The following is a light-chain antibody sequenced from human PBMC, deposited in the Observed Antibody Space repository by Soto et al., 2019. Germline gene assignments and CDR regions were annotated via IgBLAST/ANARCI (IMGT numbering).Light chain of an antibody. CDR3: QQYGSSPLFT. J-gene: IGKJ3*01. V-gene: IGKV3-20*01. CDR1: QSVSSSY. Sequence: EIVLTQSPGTLSLSPGERATLSCRASQSVSSSYLAWYQQKPGQAPRLLIYCASSRATGIPDRFIGSGSGTDFTLTISRLEPEDFAVYYCQQYGSSPLFTFGPGTKVDIK. CDR2: CAS.